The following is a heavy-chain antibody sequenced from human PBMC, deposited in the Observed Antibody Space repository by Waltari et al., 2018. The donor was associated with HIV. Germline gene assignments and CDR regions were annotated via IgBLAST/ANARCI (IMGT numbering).Heavy chain of an antibody. J-gene: IGHJ4*02. V-gene: IGHV3-33*01. Sequence: QAQLVESGGGVVQPGGSLRLSCEASGFTFSNHGMHWVRQAPGKGLEWVALLWYDGSNIYYADSVKGRFTISRDNSKNTLYLQMNSLRAEDTAVYYCARAGGWNGGDYWGQGTLVTVSS. CDR3: ARAGGWNGGDY. CDR2: LWYDGSNI. D-gene: IGHD1-1*01. CDR1: GFTFSNHG.